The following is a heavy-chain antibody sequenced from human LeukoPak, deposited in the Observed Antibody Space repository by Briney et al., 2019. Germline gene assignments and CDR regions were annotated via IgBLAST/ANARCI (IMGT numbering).Heavy chain of an antibody. CDR2: IFYSGST. CDR1: GGSISSSSYY. D-gene: IGHD3-22*01. J-gene: IGHJ4*02. CDR3: ARASYSYDINGWVPFDY. Sequence: SETLSLTCTVSGGSISSSSYYWGWIRQPPGKGLEWIGSIFYSGSTYYKASLKSRLTISVDTSKNQFSLKLNSVTAADTAVYYCARASYSYDINGWVPFDYWGQGTLVTVSS. V-gene: IGHV4-39*01.